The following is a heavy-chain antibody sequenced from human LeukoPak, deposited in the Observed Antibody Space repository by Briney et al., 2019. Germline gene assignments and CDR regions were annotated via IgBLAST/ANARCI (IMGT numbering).Heavy chain of an antibody. CDR1: GFTFSTYS. Sequence: GGPLRLSCAASGFTFSTYSMNWVRQPPGKGLEWVSYIISSSSTIYYPDPEKGRFTISRDDSKKMPYLQMNSLRAGDTAVYYCVKDLGRDRNNCFDYWGQGTLVTVSS. CDR3: VKDLGRDRNNCFDY. V-gene: IGHV3-48*01. CDR2: IISSSSTI. J-gene: IGHJ4*02. D-gene: IGHD1-26*01.